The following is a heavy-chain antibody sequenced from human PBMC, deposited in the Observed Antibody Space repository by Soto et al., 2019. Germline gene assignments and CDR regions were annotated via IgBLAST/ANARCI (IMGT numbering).Heavy chain of an antibody. J-gene: IGHJ4*02. D-gene: IGHD3-10*01. CDR3: AHTNYYGSWYFDF. V-gene: IGHV2-5*02. Sequence: QITLKESGPTLVTPTQTLTLTCTFSGFSLITRGRGVGWIRQPPGEALEWLAVTYWDGDIRSSPSLRTRLTITKDTYKNHVVLTMSNMDPVDTATYYCAHTNYYGSWYFDFWGQGSLVTASS. CDR1: GFSLITRGRG. CDR2: TYWDGDI.